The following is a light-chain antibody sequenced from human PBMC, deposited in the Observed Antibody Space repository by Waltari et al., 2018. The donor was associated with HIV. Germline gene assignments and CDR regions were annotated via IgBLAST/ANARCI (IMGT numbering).Light chain of an antibody. CDR2: SNN. CDR3: ATWDDSLNGRWV. CDR1: SSNIGSNT. V-gene: IGLV1-44*01. J-gene: IGLJ3*02. Sequence: QSVLTQPPSASGTPGQRVTISCSGSSSNIGSNTVNWYQQPPGTAPQLLIYSNNPRPSGVPDRFSGSKSGTSASLAISGLQSEDEADYYCATWDDSLNGRWVFGGGTKLTVL.